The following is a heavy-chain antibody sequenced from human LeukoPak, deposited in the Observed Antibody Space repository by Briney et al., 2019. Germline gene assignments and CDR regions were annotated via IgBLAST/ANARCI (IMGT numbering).Heavy chain of an antibody. D-gene: IGHD7-27*01. Sequence: GGSLRLSCAASGFTFSTYNMNWVRQAPGKGLEWVSYISSSSSTIYYADSVKGRFTISRDNAKNSLYLQMNSLRAEDTAVYYCARELSGVDYWGQGTLVTVSS. CDR2: ISSSSSTI. CDR3: ARELSGVDY. J-gene: IGHJ4*02. V-gene: IGHV3-48*01. CDR1: GFTFSTYN.